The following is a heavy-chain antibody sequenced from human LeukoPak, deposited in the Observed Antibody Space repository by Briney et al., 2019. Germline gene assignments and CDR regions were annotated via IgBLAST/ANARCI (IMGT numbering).Heavy chain of an antibody. CDR3: ARSNRYCSSTSCYTVYYYYYCMDV. D-gene: IGHD2-2*02. J-gene: IGHJ6*03. Sequence: SETLSLTCTVSGGSISSSSYYWGWIRQPPGKGLEWIGSIYYSGSTYYNPSLKSRVTISVDTSKNQFSLKLSSVTAADTAVYYCARSNRYCSSTSCYTVYYYYYCMDVWGKGTTVTVSS. CDR1: GGSISSSSYY. V-gene: IGHV4-39*01. CDR2: IYYSGST.